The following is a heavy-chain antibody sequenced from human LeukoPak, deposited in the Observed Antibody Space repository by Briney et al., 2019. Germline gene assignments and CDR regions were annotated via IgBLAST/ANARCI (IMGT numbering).Heavy chain of an antibody. CDR2: IDIYSTKT. Sequence: GGSLRLSCATSGFTFSTYAMTWVRQAPGKGLEWVSAIDIYSTKTNYADSVKGRFAISRDNSKNTLYLQMNSLRGEDTAIYYCARDYKADFWGQGTLVTVSS. J-gene: IGHJ4*02. CDR3: ARDYKADF. CDR1: GFTFSTYA. D-gene: IGHD3-10*01. V-gene: IGHV3-23*05.